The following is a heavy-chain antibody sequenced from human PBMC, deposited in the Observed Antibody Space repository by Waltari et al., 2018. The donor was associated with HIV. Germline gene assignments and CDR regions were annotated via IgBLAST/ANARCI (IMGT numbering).Heavy chain of an antibody. V-gene: IGHV4-31*03. CDR1: GGSISSGGYY. D-gene: IGHD3-22*01. J-gene: IGHJ4*02. CDR2: IYYSGST. Sequence: QVQLQESGPGLVKPSQTLSLTCPVSGGSISSGGYYWSWIRQHPGKGLEWIGYIYYSGSTYYNPSLKSRVTISVDTSKNQFSLKLSSVTAADTAVYYCARDRRSGYSRCFDYWGQGTLVTVSS. CDR3: ARDRRSGYSRCFDY.